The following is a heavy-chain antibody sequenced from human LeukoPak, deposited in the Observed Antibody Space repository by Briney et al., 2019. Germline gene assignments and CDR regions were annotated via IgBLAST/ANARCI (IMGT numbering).Heavy chain of an antibody. V-gene: IGHV3-23*01. CDR1: GFTFSSYA. J-gene: IGHJ6*03. CDR3: AKFSSGWPRAYYYYMDV. Sequence: GGSLRLSCAASGFTFSSYAMSWVRQAPGKGLEWVSAISGSGGSTYYADSVKGRFTISRDNSKNTLYLQMNSLRAEDTAVYHCAKFSSGWPRAYYYYMDVWGKGTTVTVSS. D-gene: IGHD6-19*01. CDR2: ISGSGGST.